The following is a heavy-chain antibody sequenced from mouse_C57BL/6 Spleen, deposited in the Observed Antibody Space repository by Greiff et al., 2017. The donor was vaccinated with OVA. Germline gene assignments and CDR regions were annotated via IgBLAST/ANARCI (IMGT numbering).Heavy chain of an antibody. CDR1: GYTFTSYW. CDR3: ARESYYDYDKGAWFAY. D-gene: IGHD2-4*01. CDR2: LYPGSGST. Sequence: QVQLQQPGAELVKPGASVKMSCKASGYTFTSYWITWVKQRPGQGLEWIGDLYPGSGSTNYNEKFKSKATLTVDTSSSTAYMQLSSLTSEDSAVYYCARESYYDYDKGAWFAYWGQGTLVTVSA. J-gene: IGHJ3*01. V-gene: IGHV1-55*01.